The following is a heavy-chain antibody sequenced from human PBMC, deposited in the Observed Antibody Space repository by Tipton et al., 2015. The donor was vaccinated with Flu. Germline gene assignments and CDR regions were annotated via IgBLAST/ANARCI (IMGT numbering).Heavy chain of an antibody. Sequence: TLSLTCTVSGYSISDGYYWGWIRQAPGKGLEWIGYLHYSGTTTYNPSLKSRVTIAEGTSMNQFSLRLRSVTAADTAVYYCARAVYGAFDAFDIWGRGTMVTVSS. CDR1: GYSISDGYY. CDR2: LHYSGTT. D-gene: IGHD4/OR15-4a*01. J-gene: IGHJ3*02. V-gene: IGHV4-61*08. CDR3: ARAVYGAFDAFDI.